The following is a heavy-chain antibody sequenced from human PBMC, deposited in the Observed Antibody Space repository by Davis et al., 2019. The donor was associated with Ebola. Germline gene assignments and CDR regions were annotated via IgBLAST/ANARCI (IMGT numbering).Heavy chain of an antibody. J-gene: IGHJ5*02. V-gene: IGHV3-23*01. CDR3: AKVHPPTTVTTGWFDP. Sequence: GESLNTSCAASGFIFSSYAMSWVRQAPGKGLEWVSSISVRSITYHADSVKGRFTISRDNSKNTLYLQMNSLRAEDTAVYYCAKVHPPTTVTTGWFDPWGQGTLVTVSS. CDR1: GFIFSSYA. D-gene: IGHD4-17*01. CDR2: ISVRSIT.